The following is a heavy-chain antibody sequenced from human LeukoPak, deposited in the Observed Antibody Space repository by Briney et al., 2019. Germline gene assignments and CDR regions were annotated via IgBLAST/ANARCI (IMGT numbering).Heavy chain of an antibody. CDR3: ARMGSYYGSGPSYWYFDL. V-gene: IGHV1-8*01. D-gene: IGHD3-10*01. Sequence: ASVKVSCKASGYTFTSYDINWVRQATGQGLEWMGWMNPNSGNTGYAQKFQGRVTMTRNTSISTAYMELSSLRSEDTAVYYCARMGSYYGSGPSYWYFDLWGRGTLVTVSS. CDR1: GYTFTSYD. J-gene: IGHJ2*01. CDR2: MNPNSGNT.